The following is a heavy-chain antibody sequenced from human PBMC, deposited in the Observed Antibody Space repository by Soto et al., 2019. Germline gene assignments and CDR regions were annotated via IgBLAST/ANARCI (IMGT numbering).Heavy chain of an antibody. Sequence: SVNVSCSSSGGTFISYSISWRRQAPGQGLECMGRIIPIFVTADYADSVKGRFTSSRDNSENTLYLQLSSLRAEDTAVYYCVKDRAYSSCWYYFSYWGQGTLGTVSS. J-gene: IGHJ4*02. CDR1: GGTFISYS. CDR3: VKDRAYSSCWYYFSY. D-gene: IGHD6-19*01. V-gene: IGHV1-69*05. CDR2: IIPIFVTA.